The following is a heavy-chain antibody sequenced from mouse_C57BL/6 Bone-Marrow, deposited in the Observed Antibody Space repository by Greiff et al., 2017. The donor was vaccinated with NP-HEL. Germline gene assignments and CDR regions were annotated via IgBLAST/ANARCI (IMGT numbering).Heavy chain of an antibody. CDR1: GFTFSDYY. V-gene: IGHV5-16*01. J-gene: IGHJ2*01. D-gene: IGHD1-1*01. CDR2: INYDGSST. Sequence: EVMLVESEGGLVQPGSSMKLSCTASGFTFSDYYMAWVRQVPEKGLEWVANINYDGSSTYYLDSLKSRFIISRDNAKNILYLQMSSLKSEDTATYYCARVSHYYGSSLYYFDYWGQGTTLTVSS. CDR3: ARVSHYYGSSLYYFDY.